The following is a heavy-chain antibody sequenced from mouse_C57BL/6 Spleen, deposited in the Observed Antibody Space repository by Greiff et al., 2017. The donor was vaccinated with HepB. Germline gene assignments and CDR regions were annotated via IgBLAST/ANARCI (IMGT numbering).Heavy chain of an antibody. D-gene: IGHD1-1*01. Sequence: EVMLVESGGGLVKPGGSLKLSCAASGFTFSDYGMHWVRQAPEKGLEWVAYISSGSSTIYYADTVKGRFTISRDNAKNTLFLQMTSLRSEDTAMYYCARGYYYGSSLAWFAYWGQGTLVTVSA. CDR3: ARGYYYGSSLAWFAY. CDR1: GFTFSDYG. CDR2: ISSGSSTI. J-gene: IGHJ3*01. V-gene: IGHV5-17*01.